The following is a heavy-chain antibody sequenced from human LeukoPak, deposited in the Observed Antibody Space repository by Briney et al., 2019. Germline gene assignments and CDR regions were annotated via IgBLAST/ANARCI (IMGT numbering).Heavy chain of an antibody. D-gene: IGHD2-2*01. Sequence: PGGSLRLSCAASGFTFSSYAMSWVRQAPGKGLEWVSAISGSGGSTYYADSVKGRFTISRDNSKNTLYLQMNSLRAEDTAVYYCAKRPAVALREGQYYFDYWGQGTLVTVSS. CDR2: ISGSGGST. J-gene: IGHJ4*02. CDR3: AKRPAVALREGQYYFDY. CDR1: GFTFSSYA. V-gene: IGHV3-23*01.